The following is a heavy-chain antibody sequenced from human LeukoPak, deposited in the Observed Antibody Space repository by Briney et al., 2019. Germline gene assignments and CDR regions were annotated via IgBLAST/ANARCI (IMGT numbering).Heavy chain of an antibody. CDR1: GFTVSRDY. J-gene: IGHJ4*02. D-gene: IGHD2-15*01. Sequence: PGGSLGLSCAASGFTVSRDYMSWVRQAPGKGLEWVSVIYGGDTTYYADSVRGRFTISRDTSKNTLYLQMNSLRADDTAVYYCARAIQFGGYFDYWGQGTLVTVSS. CDR3: ARAIQFGGYFDY. V-gene: IGHV3-53*01. CDR2: IYGGDTT.